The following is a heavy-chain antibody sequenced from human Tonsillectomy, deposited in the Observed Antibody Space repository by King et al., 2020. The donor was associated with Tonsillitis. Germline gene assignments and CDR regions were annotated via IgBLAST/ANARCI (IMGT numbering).Heavy chain of an antibody. V-gene: IGHV3-23*04. J-gene: IGHJ4*02. CDR3: AKDTRVVVTANIDY. CDR2: ISGSGGST. Sequence: VQLVESGGGLVQPGGSLRLSCAASGFTFSRYAMNWVRQAPGKGLEWVLGISGSGGSTYYADSVKGRFTISRDNSKNTLSLQMSSLRVEDTAVYYCAKDTRVVVTANIDYWGQGTLVTVSP. D-gene: IGHD2-21*02. CDR1: GFTFSRYA.